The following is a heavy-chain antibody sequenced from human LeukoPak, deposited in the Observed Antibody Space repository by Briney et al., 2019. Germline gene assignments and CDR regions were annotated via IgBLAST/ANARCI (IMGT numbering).Heavy chain of an antibody. CDR1: GFTFSSYA. CDR2: ISYDGSNK. CDR3: ARDPMYCSSTSCYYYYGMDV. V-gene: IGHV3-30-3*01. J-gene: IGHJ6*02. Sequence: GGSLRLSCAASGFTFSSYAMHWVRQAPGKGLEWVEVISYDGSNKYYADSVKGRFTISRDNSKNTLYLQMNSLRAEDTAVYYCARDPMYCSSTSCYYYYGMDVWGQGTTVTVSS. D-gene: IGHD2-2*01.